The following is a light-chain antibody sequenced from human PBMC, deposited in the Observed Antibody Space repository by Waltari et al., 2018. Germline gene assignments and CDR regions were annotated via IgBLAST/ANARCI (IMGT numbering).Light chain of an antibody. V-gene: IGLV1-44*01. CDR2: SSD. J-gene: IGLJ3*02. CDR3: TSWDDSLNGYWV. Sequence: QSVLTQPPSASGAPGQRVSIYCSGDSSNTGSHLFHWSQQFPGTAPRLLIYSSDQRPSGVPDRFSGSKSGTSASLAISGLRSEDEADYYCTSWDDSLNGYWVFGGGTRLTVL. CDR1: SSNTGSHL.